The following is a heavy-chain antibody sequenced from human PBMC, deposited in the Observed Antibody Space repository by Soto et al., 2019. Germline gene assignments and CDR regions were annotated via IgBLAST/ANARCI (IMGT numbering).Heavy chain of an antibody. CDR3: ASQVIVVVVAPTGPVGFDP. J-gene: IGHJ5*02. CDR1: GYSISSGYY. Sequence: SETLSLTCAVSGYSISSGYYWGCIRQPPGKGLEWIGSICHSGSTYYNPSLKSRVTISVDTSKNQFSLKLSSVTAADTAVYYCASQVIVVVVAPTGPVGFDPWGQGTLVTVYS. V-gene: IGHV4-38-2*01. D-gene: IGHD2-15*01. CDR2: ICHSGST.